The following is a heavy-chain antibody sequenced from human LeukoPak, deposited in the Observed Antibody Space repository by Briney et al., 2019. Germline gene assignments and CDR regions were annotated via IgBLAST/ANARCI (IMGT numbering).Heavy chain of an antibody. Sequence: PGGSRRLSCAASGFTFSSYGMHWVRQAPGKGLEWVAVIWYDGSNKYYADSVKGRFTISRDNSKNTLYLQMNSPRAEDTAVYYCAKGYSGTPGLDYWGQGTLVTVSS. J-gene: IGHJ4*02. D-gene: IGHD1-26*01. CDR2: IWYDGSNK. V-gene: IGHV3-33*06. CDR3: AKGYSGTPGLDY. CDR1: GFTFSSYG.